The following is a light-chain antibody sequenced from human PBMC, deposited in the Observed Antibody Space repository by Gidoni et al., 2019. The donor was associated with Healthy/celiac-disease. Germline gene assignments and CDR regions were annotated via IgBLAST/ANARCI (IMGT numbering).Light chain of an antibody. V-gene: IGLV2-14*03. CDR2: DVS. CDR1: SSDVGGYNY. J-gene: IGLJ2*01. CDR3: SSYTSSKGV. Sequence: CALTQPASVSGSPGQSITISCTGTSSDVGGYNYVSWYQQHPGKAPKLMIYDVSNRPSGVSNRFSGSKSGNTASLTISGLQAEDEADYYCSSYTSSKGVFGGGTKLPVL.